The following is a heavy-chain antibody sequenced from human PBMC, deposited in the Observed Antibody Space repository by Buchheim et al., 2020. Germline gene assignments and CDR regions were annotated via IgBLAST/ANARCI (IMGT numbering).Heavy chain of an antibody. CDR3: ARCDCTNGVCYDYFDY. J-gene: IGHJ4*02. CDR1: GYTFTGYY. D-gene: IGHD2-8*01. Sequence: QVQLVQSGAEVKKPGASVKVSCKASGYTFTGYYMHWVRQAPGQGLEWMGWINPNSGGTNYAQKFQGRVTMTRETSISPAFMELSRLRSDDTAVYYCARCDCTNGVCYDYFDYWGQGTL. CDR2: INPNSGGT. V-gene: IGHV1-2*02.